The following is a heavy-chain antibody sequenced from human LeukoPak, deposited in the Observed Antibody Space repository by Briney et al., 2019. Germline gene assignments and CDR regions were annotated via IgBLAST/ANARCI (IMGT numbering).Heavy chain of an antibody. CDR1: GFTFSSYA. Sequence: PGGSLRLSCAAPGFTFSSYAMHWVRQAPGKGLEWVAVISYDGSNKYYADSVKGRFTISRDNSKNTLYLQMNSLRAEDTAVYYCARVLVDYYYYGMDVWGQGTTVTVSS. D-gene: IGHD1-26*01. V-gene: IGHV3-30-3*01. CDR3: ARVLVDYYYYGMDV. CDR2: ISYDGSNK. J-gene: IGHJ6*02.